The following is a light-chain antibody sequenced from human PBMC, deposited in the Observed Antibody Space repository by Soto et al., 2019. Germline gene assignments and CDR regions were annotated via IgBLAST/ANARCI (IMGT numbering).Light chain of an antibody. CDR3: QQYDDLPLT. V-gene: IGKV1-33*01. CDR2: DSS. J-gene: IGKJ4*01. CDR1: QSISSY. Sequence: DIQMTQSPSSLSASVGDRVTITCRASQSISSYLNWYQQKPGQAPKLLIYDSSTLETGVPSRFSGSGSGTDFTFSISSLQPEDFATYYCQQYDDLPLTFGGGTKVEIK.